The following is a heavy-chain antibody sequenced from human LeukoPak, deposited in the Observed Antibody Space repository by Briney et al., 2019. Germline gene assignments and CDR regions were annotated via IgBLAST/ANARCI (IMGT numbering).Heavy chain of an antibody. J-gene: IGHJ4*02. CDR2: ISGGGSST. CDR1: GFTFINYA. Sequence: PGGSLRLSCAASGFTFINYAMNWVRQAPGKGLEWVSAISGGGSSTYYADSVKGRFTIFRDNSKNTQYLQMNSLRAEDTAVYYCAKPWADSYGYAGFDYWGQGTLVTVSS. D-gene: IGHD5-18*01. CDR3: AKPWADSYGYAGFDY. V-gene: IGHV3-23*01.